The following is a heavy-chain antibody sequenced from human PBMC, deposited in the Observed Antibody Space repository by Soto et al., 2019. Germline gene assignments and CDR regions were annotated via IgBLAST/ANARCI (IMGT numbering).Heavy chain of an antibody. CDR3: APHTLDTGMPSGY. J-gene: IGHJ4*02. Sequence: ASVKVSCTASGYTFNTYNMYWVRQAPGQGLEWMGCINPNNGNTNYAQKFQGRVIMTTDTSTSTVYMELRSLRSDDTAVYYCAPHTLDTGMPSGYWGQGTLVTVSS. V-gene: IGHV1-46*02. CDR1: GYTFNTYN. D-gene: IGHD5-18*01. CDR2: INPNNGNT.